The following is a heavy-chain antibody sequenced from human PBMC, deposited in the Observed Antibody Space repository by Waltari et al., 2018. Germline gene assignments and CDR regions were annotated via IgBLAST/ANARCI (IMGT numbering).Heavy chain of an antibody. CDR2: IKKDGSDK. D-gene: IGHD6-13*01. J-gene: IGHJ4*02. V-gene: IGHV3-7*01. CDR3: ATIAAAGTSFDY. Sequence: EVQLVESGGGLVQPGGSLRLSCAASGFTFSSYWMNWVRQAPGNGLGCVANIKKDGSDKDDVDSAKGRFTTSRDNAKNSLYLQMNSLRAEDTAVYYCATIAAAGTSFDYWGQGTLVTVSS. CDR1: GFTFSSYW.